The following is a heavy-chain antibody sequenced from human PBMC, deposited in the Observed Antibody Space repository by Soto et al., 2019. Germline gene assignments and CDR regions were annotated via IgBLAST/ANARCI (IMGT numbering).Heavy chain of an antibody. D-gene: IGHD3-22*01. CDR2: IKSKPDGGTT. V-gene: IGHV3-15*01. Sequence: GGSLRLSCAVSGYAFDVAWMNWVRQAPGKGLEWVGHIKSKPDGGTTGYAAPVKGRFTISRDDSTSTLYLQMNSLRTEATGVYYCTTGRLDYYGNSYMDLWGKGTTVTVSS. CDR1: GYAFDVAW. CDR3: TTGRLDYYGNSYMDL. J-gene: IGHJ6*03.